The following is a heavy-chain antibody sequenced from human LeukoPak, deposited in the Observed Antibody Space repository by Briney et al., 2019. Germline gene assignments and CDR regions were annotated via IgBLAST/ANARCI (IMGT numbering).Heavy chain of an antibody. Sequence: GGSLRLSCGASGFTFSSYGMHWVRQAPGKGLEWVAVISYDGFDRYYADSVKGRFSISRDNSKNTLYLQMNSLRAEDTAVYYCAKGGWLVPYFDYWGQGTLVTVSS. CDR1: GFTFSSYG. V-gene: IGHV3-30*12. CDR2: ISYDGFDR. J-gene: IGHJ4*02. D-gene: IGHD6-19*01. CDR3: AKGGWLVPYFDY.